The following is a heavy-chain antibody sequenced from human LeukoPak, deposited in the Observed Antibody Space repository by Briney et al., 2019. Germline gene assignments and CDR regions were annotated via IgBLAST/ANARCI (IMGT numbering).Heavy chain of an antibody. J-gene: IGHJ5*02. Sequence: SQTLSLTCTVSGGSISSGGYYWSWTRQHPGKGLEWIGYIYYSGSTYYNPSLKSRVTISVDTSKNQFSLKLSSVTAADTAVYYCAREGAYCSSTSCRKKAWFDPWGQGTLVTVSS. CDR3: AREGAYCSSTSCRKKAWFDP. CDR2: IYYSGST. CDR1: GGSISSGGYY. V-gene: IGHV4-31*03. D-gene: IGHD2-2*01.